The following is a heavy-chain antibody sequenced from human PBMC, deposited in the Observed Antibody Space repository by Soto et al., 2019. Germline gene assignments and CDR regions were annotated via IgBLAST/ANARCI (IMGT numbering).Heavy chain of an antibody. J-gene: IGHJ4*02. CDR2: IDHSGST. Sequence: SETLSLTCAVYGGSFSGYYWSWIRQPPGKGLEWIGEIDHSGSTNYNPSLKSRVTISVDTSKNQFSLKLSSVTAADTAVYYCARRRQAASFDYWGQGTLVTVSS. V-gene: IGHV4-34*01. CDR1: GGSFSGYY. CDR3: ARRRQAASFDY. D-gene: IGHD6-25*01.